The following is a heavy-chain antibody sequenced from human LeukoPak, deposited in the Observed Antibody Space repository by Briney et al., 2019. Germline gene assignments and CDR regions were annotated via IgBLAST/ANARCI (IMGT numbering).Heavy chain of an antibody. CDR2: ISSSSSYI. D-gene: IGHD3-3*01. CDR3: ASLVASYYDFWSGYDAFDI. Sequence: GGSLRLSCAASGFTFSCYSMNWVRQAPGKGLEWVSSISSSSSYIYYADSVKGRFTISRDNAKNSLYLQMNSLRAEDTAVYYCASLVASYYDFWSGYDAFDIWGQGTMVTVSS. CDR1: GFTFSCYS. J-gene: IGHJ3*02. V-gene: IGHV3-21*01.